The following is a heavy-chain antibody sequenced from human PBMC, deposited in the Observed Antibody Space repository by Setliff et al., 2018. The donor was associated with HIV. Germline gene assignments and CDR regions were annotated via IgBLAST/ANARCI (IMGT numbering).Heavy chain of an antibody. J-gene: IGHJ3*01. CDR1: GYDFDTYW. D-gene: IGHD3-22*01. V-gene: IGHV5-51*01. CDR2: VYPRDSDI. CDR3: ARPGSVGYFAFEV. Sequence: PGESLKISCKGSGYDFDTYWIAWVRQLPGKGLEWMGIVYPRDSDIRYSPSFRDQASISADKSINTAYLQWSSLKASDTAMYYCARPGSVGYFAFEVWGQGTMVTVSS.